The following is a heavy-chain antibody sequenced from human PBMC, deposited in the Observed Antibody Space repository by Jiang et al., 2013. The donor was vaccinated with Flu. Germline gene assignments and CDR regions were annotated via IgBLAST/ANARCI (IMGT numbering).Heavy chain of an antibody. CDR1: GFTFSSYA. J-gene: IGHJ4*02. CDR3: AKDYSYGYGYYFDY. Sequence: SCAASGFTFSSYAMSWVRQAPGKGLEWVSAISGSGGSTYYADSVKGRFTISRDNSKNTLYLQMNSLRAEDTAVYYCAKDYSYGYGYYFDYWGQGTLVTVSS. V-gene: IGHV3-23*01. CDR2: ISGSGGST. D-gene: IGHD5-18*01.